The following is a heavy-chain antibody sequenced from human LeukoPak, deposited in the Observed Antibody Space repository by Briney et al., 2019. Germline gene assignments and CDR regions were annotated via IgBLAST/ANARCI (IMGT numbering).Heavy chain of an antibody. J-gene: IGHJ4*02. V-gene: IGHV3-30*02. D-gene: IGHD3-9*01. CDR2: IRYDGSNK. CDR1: GFTFSSYG. CDR3: AKSRLRYFDWLAYFDY. Sequence: GGSLRLSCAASGFTFSSYGMHWVRQAPGKGLEWVAFIRYDGSNKYYADSVKGRFTISRDNSKNTLYLQMNSLRAEDTAVYYCAKSRLRYFDWLAYFDYWGQGTLVTVSS.